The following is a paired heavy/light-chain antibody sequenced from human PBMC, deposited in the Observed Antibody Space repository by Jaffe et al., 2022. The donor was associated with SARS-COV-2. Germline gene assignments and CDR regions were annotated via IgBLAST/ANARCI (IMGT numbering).Heavy chain of an antibody. CDR2: IYPGDSDT. Sequence: EVQLVQSGAEVKKPGESLKISCKGSGYSFTSYWIGWVRQMPGKGLEWMGIIYPGDSDTRYSPSFQGQVTISADKSISTAYLQWSSLKASDTAMYYCARHLVPPQYYYDSSADREYYFDYWGQGTLVTVSS. CDR1: GYSFTSYW. CDR3: ARHLVPPQYYYDSSADREYYFDY. J-gene: IGHJ4*02. D-gene: IGHD3-22*01. V-gene: IGHV5-51*01.
Light chain of an antibody. CDR2: EGS. V-gene: IGLV2-23*03. CDR3: CSYAGSSTFGYV. J-gene: IGLJ1*01. Sequence: QSALTQPASVSGSPGQSITISCTGTSSDVGSYNLVSWYQQHPGKAPKLMIYEGSKRPSGVSNRFSGSKSGNTASLTISGLQAEDEADYYCCSYAGSSTFGYVFGTGTKVTVL. CDR1: SSDVGSYNL.